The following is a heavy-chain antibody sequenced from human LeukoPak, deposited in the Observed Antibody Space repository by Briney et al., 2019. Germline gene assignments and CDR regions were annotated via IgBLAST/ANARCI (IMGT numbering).Heavy chain of an antibody. J-gene: IGHJ4*02. CDR3: ARGGSLGNYFDY. CDR1: GGTFSSYA. Sequence: SVKVSCKASGGTFSSYAISWVRQAPGQGLEWMGRIIPIFGIANYAQKFQGRVTITADKSTSTAHMELSSLRSEDTAVYYCARGGSLGNYFDYWGQGTLVTVSS. D-gene: IGHD1-26*01. V-gene: IGHV1-69*04. CDR2: IIPIFGIA.